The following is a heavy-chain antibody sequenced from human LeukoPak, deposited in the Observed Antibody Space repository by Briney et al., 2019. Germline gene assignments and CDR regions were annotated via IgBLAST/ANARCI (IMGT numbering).Heavy chain of an antibody. CDR3: AKFIAAAGTNFDY. J-gene: IGHJ4*02. D-gene: IGHD6-13*01. CDR1: GFTFSSYA. Sequence: PGGSLRLSCAASGFTFSSYAMSWVRQAPGKGLQWVSAISGSGGSTYYADSVKGRFTISRDNSKNTLYLQMNSLRAEDTAVYYCAKFIAAAGTNFDYWGQGTLVTVSS. CDR2: ISGSGGST. V-gene: IGHV3-23*01.